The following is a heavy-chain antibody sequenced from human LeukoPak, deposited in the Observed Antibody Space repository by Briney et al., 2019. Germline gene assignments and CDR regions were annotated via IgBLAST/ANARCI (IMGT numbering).Heavy chain of an antibody. V-gene: IGHV3-30*04. Sequence: PGRSLRLSCAASGFTFSSYAMHWVRQAPGKGLEWVAVIPYDGSNKYYADSVKGRFTISRDNSKNTLYLQMNSLRAEDTAVYYCARVGITMIVGYFDYWGQGTLVTVSS. CDR3: ARVGITMIVGYFDY. J-gene: IGHJ4*02. CDR1: GFTFSSYA. CDR2: IPYDGSNK. D-gene: IGHD3-22*01.